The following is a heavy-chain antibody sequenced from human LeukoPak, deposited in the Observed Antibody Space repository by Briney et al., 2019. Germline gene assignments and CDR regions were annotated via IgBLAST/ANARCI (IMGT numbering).Heavy chain of an antibody. V-gene: IGHV1-2*02. CDR2: INPNSGGT. D-gene: IGHD1-1*01. CDR1: GYTFTGYY. Sequence: ASVKVSCKASGYTFTGYYMHWVRQAPGQGLEWMGWINPNSGGTNYAQKFQGRVTMTRDTSISTAYMELSRLRSDDTAVYYCARELTTGTTSGDGNWFDPWGQGTLVTVSS. J-gene: IGHJ5*02. CDR3: ARELTTGTTSGDGNWFDP.